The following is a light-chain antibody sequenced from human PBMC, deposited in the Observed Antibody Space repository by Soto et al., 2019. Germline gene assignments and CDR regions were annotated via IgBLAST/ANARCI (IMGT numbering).Light chain of an antibody. Sequence: QSFLTQPASVSGSAGQSITISCTGTSSDVGGYNYVSWYQQHPGKAPKLLIYEVSNRPSGVSNRFSGSKSGNTASLTISGLQAEDEADYYCSSYTSSSTYVFGTGTKVT. CDR2: EVS. CDR1: SSDVGGYNY. CDR3: SSYTSSSTYV. V-gene: IGLV2-14*01. J-gene: IGLJ1*01.